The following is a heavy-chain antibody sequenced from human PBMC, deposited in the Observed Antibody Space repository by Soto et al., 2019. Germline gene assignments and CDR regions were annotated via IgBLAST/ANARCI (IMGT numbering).Heavy chain of an antibody. CDR3: AKVFIVAVTVLRPDDAFDV. V-gene: IGHV3-23*01. CDR2: ISGRGAST. J-gene: IGHJ3*01. CDR1: GFTFGNYG. Sequence: DVQLLESGGGLVQPGGSLRLSCAVSGFTFGNYGINWVRQAPGKGLEWVSGISGRGASTYYADSVKGRFTVSRDPSKNSVFLEMNTLRAEDTAVYYCAKVFIVAVTVLRPDDAFDVWGQGTLVTVPS. D-gene: IGHD2-21*02.